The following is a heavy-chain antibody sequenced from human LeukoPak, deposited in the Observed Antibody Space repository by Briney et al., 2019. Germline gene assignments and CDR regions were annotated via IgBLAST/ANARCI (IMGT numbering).Heavy chain of an antibody. CDR1: GFTFDDYT. V-gene: IGHV3-43*01. D-gene: IGHD5-18*01. J-gene: IGHJ4*02. CDR2: ISWDGGST. Sequence: PGGFLRLSCAASGFTFDDYTMHWVRPAPGKGLEWVSLISWDGGSTYYADSVKGRFTISRDNSKNSLYLQMNSLRTEDTALYYCAKGGFRIQLGLYGDYWGQGTLVTVSS. CDR3: AKGGFRIQLGLYGDY.